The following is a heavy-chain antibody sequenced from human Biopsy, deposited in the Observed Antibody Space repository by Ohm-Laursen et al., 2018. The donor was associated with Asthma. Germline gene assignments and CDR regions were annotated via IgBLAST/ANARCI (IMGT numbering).Heavy chain of an antibody. J-gene: IGHJ6*04. D-gene: IGHD2-2*01. V-gene: IGHV1-46*01. CDR1: GHTFTSYY. CDR3: AREATSGEVPFGYFYALDV. CDR2: INSFGGSS. Sequence: SSVKVSCKASGHTFTSYYMHWVRQAPGHGLVWMGMINSFGGSSNFAQKFQGRLTMTRDTSTRTVYMEPSSLRSEDTAVYYCAREATSGEVPFGYFYALDVWGEGTTVTVSS.